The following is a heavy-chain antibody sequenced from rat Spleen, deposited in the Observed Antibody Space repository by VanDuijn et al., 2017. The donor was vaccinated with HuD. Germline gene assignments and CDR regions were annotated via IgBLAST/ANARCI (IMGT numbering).Heavy chain of an antibody. CDR1: GFTFSSYW. Sequence: EVQLVESGGGLVQPGRSLKLSCAASGFTFSSYWMFWIRQAPGEGLEWLSSISPDGGSTYYPDSMKGRFTISRDNAENIVYLQMNSLKCEDTATYYCAVAGYGYWGQGVMVTVSS. V-gene: IGHV5-58*01. CDR2: ISPDGGST. D-gene: IGHD1-7*01. CDR3: AVAGYGY. J-gene: IGHJ2*01.